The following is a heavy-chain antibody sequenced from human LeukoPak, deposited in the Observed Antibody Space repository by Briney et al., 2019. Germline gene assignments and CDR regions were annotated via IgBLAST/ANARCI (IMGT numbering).Heavy chain of an antibody. CDR1: GGSISSYY. Sequence: SETLSLTCTVSGGSISSYYWRWIRQPPGKGLEWIGYIYYSGSTNYNPSLKSRVTISVDTSKNQFSLKLSSVTAADTAVYYCARTPRMVRGVISVGSYYYYMDVWGKGTTVTVSS. J-gene: IGHJ6*03. D-gene: IGHD3-10*01. V-gene: IGHV4-59*08. CDR3: ARTPRMVRGVISVGSYYYYMDV. CDR2: IYYSGST.